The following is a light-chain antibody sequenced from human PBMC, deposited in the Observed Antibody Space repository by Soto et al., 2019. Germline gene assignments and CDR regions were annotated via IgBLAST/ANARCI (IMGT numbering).Light chain of an antibody. CDR1: DIASKS. Sequence: SYELTQPPSVSVAPGQTARISCGGNDIASKSVHWSQQKPGQAPVLVVYDDNDRPSGIPERFSGSNSGDTATLTISRVEAGDEADYYCQVWDSSSDHYVLGSGTKVTVL. CDR2: DDN. J-gene: IGLJ1*01. CDR3: QVWDSSSDHYV. V-gene: IGLV3-21*02.